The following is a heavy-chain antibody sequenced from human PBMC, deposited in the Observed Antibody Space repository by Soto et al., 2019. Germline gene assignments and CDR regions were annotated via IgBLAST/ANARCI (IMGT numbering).Heavy chain of an antibody. CDR2: ISSSSSYT. D-gene: IGHD6-13*01. V-gene: IGHV3-11*06. CDR1: GFTFSDYY. Sequence: QVQLVESGGGLVKPGGSLRLSCAASGFTFSDYYMSWIRQAPGKGLERVSYISSSSSYTNYADSVKGRFTISRDNAKNSLYLQMNSLRAEDTAVYYCARAVNRRQQLDYWGQGTLVTVSS. J-gene: IGHJ4*02. CDR3: ARAVNRRQQLDY.